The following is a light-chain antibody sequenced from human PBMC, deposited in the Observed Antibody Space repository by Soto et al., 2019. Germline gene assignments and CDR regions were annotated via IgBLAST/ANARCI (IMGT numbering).Light chain of an antibody. CDR2: GAS. CDR1: QSVSSSY. CDR3: QQYGSSPYT. J-gene: IGKJ2*01. V-gene: IGKV3-20*01. Sequence: EIVLTQSPGTLSLSPGERATLSCSASQSVSSSYLAWYQQKPGQAPRLLIYGASSRATGIPDRFSGSGSGTDFPLTISRLEPEDFAVDYCQQYGSSPYTFGQGTQLEIK.